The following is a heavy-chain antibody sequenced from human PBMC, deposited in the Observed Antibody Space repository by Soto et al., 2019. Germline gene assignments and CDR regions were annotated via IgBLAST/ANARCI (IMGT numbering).Heavy chain of an antibody. CDR2: IYPGDSEI. Sequence: GESLKISCKGSGYSFSRYWIGWVRQMPGKGLEWMGIIYPGDSEIRYSPSFQGQVTISAGTSISTAYLQWSSLKASDTAIYYCARRRGSGSDYYYNYGMGVWGQGTTVTVSS. J-gene: IGHJ6*02. CDR3: ARRRGSGSDYYYNYGMGV. V-gene: IGHV5-51*01. CDR1: GYSFSRYW. D-gene: IGHD1-26*01.